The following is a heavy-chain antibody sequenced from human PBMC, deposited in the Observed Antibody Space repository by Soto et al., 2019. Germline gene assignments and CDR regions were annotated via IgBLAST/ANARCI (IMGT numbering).Heavy chain of an antibody. D-gene: IGHD2-15*01. CDR2: IIPIFGTA. CDR1: GGTFSSYA. J-gene: IGHJ4*02. Sequence: SVKVSCKASGGTFSSYAISWVRQAPGQGLEWMGGIIPIFGTANYAQKFQGRVTITADESTSTAYMELSSLRSEDTAVYYCAREVRDPSGYCSGGSCYSGLYYFDYWGQGTLVTVSS. V-gene: IGHV1-69*13. CDR3: AREVRDPSGYCSGGSCYSGLYYFDY.